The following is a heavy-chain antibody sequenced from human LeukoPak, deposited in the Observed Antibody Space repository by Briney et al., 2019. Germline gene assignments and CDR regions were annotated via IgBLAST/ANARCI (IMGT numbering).Heavy chain of an antibody. CDR3: AKQNVPSTFDY. CDR2: ISSGGDST. Sequence: GGSLRLSCAASGFTVSSNYMSWVRQAPGKGLEWVSLISSGGDSTYYPDSVKGRFTISRDNSKNTLFLQMNSLRAEDTAVYYCAKQNVPSTFDYWGQGTLVTVSS. CDR1: GFTVSSNY. J-gene: IGHJ4*02. V-gene: IGHV3-53*01. D-gene: IGHD5/OR15-5a*01.